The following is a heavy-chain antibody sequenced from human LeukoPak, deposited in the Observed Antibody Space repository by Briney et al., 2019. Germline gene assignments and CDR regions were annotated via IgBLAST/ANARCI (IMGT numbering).Heavy chain of an antibody. Sequence: GGSLRLSCAASGFIFSNYGMNWVRQAPGKGLEWVAGISGSGSAISYADSVRGRFTISRDNAKSTTYLQMNSLRAEDTAVFYCAKDLYLRDFSSGYFDSWGQGIPVTVSS. J-gene: IGHJ4*02. D-gene: IGHD3-3*01. CDR3: AKDLYLRDFSSGYFDS. V-gene: IGHV3-23*01. CDR2: ISGSGSAI. CDR1: GFIFSNYG.